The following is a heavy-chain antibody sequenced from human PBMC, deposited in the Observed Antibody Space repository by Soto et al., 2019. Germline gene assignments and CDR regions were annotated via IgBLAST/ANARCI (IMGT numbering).Heavy chain of an antibody. CDR2: INNDGSSS. CDR3: AREGMTACSSTSCLRPEDN. CDR1: GFTFSNYW. J-gene: IGHJ4*02. V-gene: IGHV3-74*01. D-gene: IGHD2-2*01. Sequence: GGSLRLSCAASGFTFSNYWMHWVRQAPGKGLVWVSRINNDGSSSTYADSVRGRFTISRDNVKNTLYLQMNGLSVEDTAVYFWAREGMTACSSTSCLRPEDNCGQGTLITVSS.